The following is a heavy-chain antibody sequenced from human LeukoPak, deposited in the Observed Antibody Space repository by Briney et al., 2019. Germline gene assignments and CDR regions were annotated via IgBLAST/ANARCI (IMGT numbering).Heavy chain of an antibody. V-gene: IGHV1-8*01. CDR2: MNPNSGNT. CDR1: GYTFTSYD. D-gene: IGHD5-18*01. J-gene: IGHJ4*02. CDR3: ARGLSGYSNKPADY. Sequence: ASVKVSCKASGYTFTSYDINWVRQATGQGLEWMGWMNPNSGNTGYAQKFQGRVTMTRNTSISTAYMELTSLRSEDTAVYYCARGLSGYSNKPADYWGQGTLVTVSS.